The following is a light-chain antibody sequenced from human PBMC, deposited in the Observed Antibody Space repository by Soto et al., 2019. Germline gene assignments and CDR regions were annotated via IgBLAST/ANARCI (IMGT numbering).Light chain of an antibody. V-gene: IGKV3-15*01. Sequence: EIVLTQSPGTLSLSPEERATLSSTGSQNISNNLAWYQQRLGQAHMLIIYGASTRATGVPDRFGGSGSGTEFTLTISRLQSEDFAVYYCQEYPKWPFYTFGKGTKVDI. J-gene: IGKJ2*01. CDR1: QNISNN. CDR2: GAS. CDR3: QEYPKWPFYT.